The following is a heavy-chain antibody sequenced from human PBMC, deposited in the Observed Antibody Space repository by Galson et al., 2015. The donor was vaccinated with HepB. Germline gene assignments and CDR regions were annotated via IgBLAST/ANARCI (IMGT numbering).Heavy chain of an antibody. CDR2: ISWNSGSI. D-gene: IGHD3-22*01. CDR3: AKDLPPDYYDSSGYQGGFDY. CDR1: GFTFDDYA. Sequence: SLRLSCAASGFTFDDYAMHWVRQAPGKGLEWVSGISWNSGSIGYADSVKGRFTISRDNAKNSLYLQMNSLRAEDTALYYCAKDLPPDYYDSSGYQGGFDYWGQGTLVTVSS. J-gene: IGHJ4*02. V-gene: IGHV3-9*01.